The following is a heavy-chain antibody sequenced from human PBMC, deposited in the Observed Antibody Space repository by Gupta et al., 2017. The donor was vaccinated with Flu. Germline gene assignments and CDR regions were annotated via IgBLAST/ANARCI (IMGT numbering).Heavy chain of an antibody. Sequence: EVQLVESGGGLAQPGRSLRLSCTASGFDFSDYAISWIRQAPGKGLEWVGFIRSRRFGGTPDYAASVRDRFTISRDDSKGIAYLQMNSLKIEDTAVYFGSRDLAVISTIGGTNWFDPRGQGALVTVSS. CDR2: IRSRRFGGTP. D-gene: IGHD1-7*01. CDR3: SRDLAVISTIGGTNWFDP. CDR1: GFDFSDYA. V-gene: IGHV3-49*03. J-gene: IGHJ5*02.